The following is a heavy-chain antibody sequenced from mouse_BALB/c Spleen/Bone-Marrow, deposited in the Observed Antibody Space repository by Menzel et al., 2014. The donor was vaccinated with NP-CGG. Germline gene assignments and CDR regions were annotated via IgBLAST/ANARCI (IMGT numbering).Heavy chain of an antibody. CDR1: GFTFSSYD. CDR2: INTNGGTT. Sequence: EVMLVESGGVLVQPGGSLKLSCAASGFTFSSYDMSWVRQTPDKRLELVATINTNGGTTYYPDSVKGRFTISRDNAKSTLYLQMSGLKSADTAIYYCARNRYDWFAYWGQGTLVTVSA. J-gene: IGHJ3*01. V-gene: IGHV5-6-3*01. CDR3: ARNRYDWFAY. D-gene: IGHD2-14*01.